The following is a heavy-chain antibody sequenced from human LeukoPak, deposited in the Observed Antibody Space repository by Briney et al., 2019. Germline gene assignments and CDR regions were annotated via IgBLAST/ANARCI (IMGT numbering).Heavy chain of an antibody. CDR1: GGSISSGSYY. CDR2: IYTSGST. D-gene: IGHD4-17*01. Sequence: SQTLSLTCTVSGGSISSGSYYWSWIRQPAGKGLEWIGRIYTSGSTNYNPSPKSRVTISVDTSKNQFSLKLSSVTAADTAVYYCARETDGDYPYYFDYWGQGTLVTVSS. CDR3: ARETDGDYPYYFDY. V-gene: IGHV4-61*02. J-gene: IGHJ4*02.